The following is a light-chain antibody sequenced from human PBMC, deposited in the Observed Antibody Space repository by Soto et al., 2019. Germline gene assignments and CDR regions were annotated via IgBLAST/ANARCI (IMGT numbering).Light chain of an antibody. CDR1: QSISSY. V-gene: IGKV1-39*01. J-gene: IGKJ1*01. Sequence: DIQMTQSPSSLSASVGDRVTITCRASQSISSYLNWYQQKPGKAPKLLIYAASSLQSGVPSRFSGSGSGTDLHLTISSLQPEDFATYYCQQSYSTPWTFGQGTKVEIK. CDR3: QQSYSTPWT. CDR2: AAS.